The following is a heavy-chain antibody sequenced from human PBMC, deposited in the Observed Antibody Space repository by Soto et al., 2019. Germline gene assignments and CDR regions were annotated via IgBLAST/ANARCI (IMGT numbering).Heavy chain of an antibody. CDR3: ARDRYFYDSRGYYRTLDS. V-gene: IGHV4-59*11. D-gene: IGHD3-22*01. J-gene: IGHJ5*01. CDR2: IFHSGIT. CDR1: GDSFSNHY. Sequence: ETRSRTCPISGDSFSNHYWTWIRQSPGKGLEWIGYIFHSGITDYNPSVKSLVTISIDKSRNLFSLNLTSVTDADTAVYYCARDRYFYDSRGYYRTLDSWGQGTLVTVYS.